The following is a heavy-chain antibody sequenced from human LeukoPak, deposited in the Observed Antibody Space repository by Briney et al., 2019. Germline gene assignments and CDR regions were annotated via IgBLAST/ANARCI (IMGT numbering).Heavy chain of an antibody. CDR1: GYTFTGYY. J-gene: IGHJ4*02. Sequence: ASVKVSCKASGYTFTGYYMHWVRQAPGQGLEWMGWINPNSGGTNYAQKFQGRVTMTRDTSISTAYMELSRLRSDDTAVNYCARADCSGGSCYGFDYWGQGTLVTVSS. D-gene: IGHD2-15*01. CDR3: ARADCSGGSCYGFDY. CDR2: INPNSGGT. V-gene: IGHV1-2*02.